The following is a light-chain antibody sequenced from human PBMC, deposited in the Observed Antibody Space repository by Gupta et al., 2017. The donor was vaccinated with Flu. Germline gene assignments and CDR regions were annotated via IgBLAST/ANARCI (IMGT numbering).Light chain of an antibody. Sequence: PSFLSASVGDRVTITCRASQGISSFLAWYQQKPGKAPKLLIYAASTLQSGVPSRFSGSGSGTEFTLTISSLQPEDFATYYCQQLNSYPRTFGQGTKLEIK. V-gene: IGKV1-9*01. CDR3: QQLNSYPRT. J-gene: IGKJ2*01. CDR1: QGISSF. CDR2: AAS.